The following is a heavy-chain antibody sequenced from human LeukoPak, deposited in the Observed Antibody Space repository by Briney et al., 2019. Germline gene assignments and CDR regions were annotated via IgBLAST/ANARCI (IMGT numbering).Heavy chain of an antibody. V-gene: IGHV3-23*01. CDR3: AKDGVATNDWQPDY. Sequence: GGSLRLSCTASGFTFSDCDMNWFRQAPGKGLQWVSAISGSGAGTYYADSVKGRFTISRDNSKNTLYLQMNSLRADDTALYYCAKDGVATNDWQPDYWGQGTLVTVSS. CDR1: GFTFSDCD. J-gene: IGHJ4*02. CDR2: ISGSGAGT. D-gene: IGHD5-24*01.